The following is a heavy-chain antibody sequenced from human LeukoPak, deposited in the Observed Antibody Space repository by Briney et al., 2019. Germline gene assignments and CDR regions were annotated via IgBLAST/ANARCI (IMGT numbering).Heavy chain of an antibody. Sequence: ASVKVSCKASGYSFISYGISWVRQAPGQGLEWMGRINPNSGGTNYAQKFQGRVTMTRDTSISTAYMELSRLRSDDTAVYYCARDDYYYYYGMDVWGQGTTVTVSS. CDR3: ARDDYYYYYGMDV. V-gene: IGHV1-2*06. J-gene: IGHJ6*02. CDR1: GYSFISYG. CDR2: INPNSGGT.